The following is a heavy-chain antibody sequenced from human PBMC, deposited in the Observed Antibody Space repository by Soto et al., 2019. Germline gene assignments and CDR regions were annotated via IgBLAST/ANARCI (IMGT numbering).Heavy chain of an antibody. CDR2: FSGTGGYT. CDR1: GFTLSNYA. D-gene: IGHD1-26*01. CDR3: ARGQRALIPPGPFDP. Sequence: PGGSLRLSCAASGFTLSNYAMSWVRQAPGKGLEWVSTFSGTGGYTYYADSVKGRFTISRDDSKNTLFLHMNSLRAADTAVYYCARGQRALIPPGPFDPCGQGPLVTVSS. V-gene: IGHV3-23*01. J-gene: IGHJ5*02.